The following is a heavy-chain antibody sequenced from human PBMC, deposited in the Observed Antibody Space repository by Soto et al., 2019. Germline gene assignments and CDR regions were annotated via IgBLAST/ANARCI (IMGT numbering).Heavy chain of an antibody. J-gene: IGHJ4*02. CDR1: GYTSTSYG. D-gene: IGHD3-3*01. V-gene: IGHV1-18*01. CDR2: ISAYNGNT. Sequence: ASVKVSCKASGYTSTSYGISWVRQAPGQGLEWMGWISAYNGNTNYAQKLQGRVTMTTDTSTSTAYMELRSLRSDDTAVYYCARAHAFYDFWSGPYEKYYFDYWGQGTLVTVSS. CDR3: ARAHAFYDFWSGPYEKYYFDY.